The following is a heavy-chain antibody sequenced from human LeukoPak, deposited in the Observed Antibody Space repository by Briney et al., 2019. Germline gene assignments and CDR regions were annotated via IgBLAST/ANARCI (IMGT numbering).Heavy chain of an antibody. Sequence: SSETLSLTCTVPVGSISRGDYYWSWFRQPPGKALGWIGYIYYSGSTYYNPSLKSRVTISVDTSKNQFSLKLSSVTAADTAVYYCARAHEVVPAAILGKENWFDPWGQGTLVTVSS. CDR2: IYYSGST. CDR3: ARAHEVVPAAILGKENWFDP. CDR1: VGSISRGDYY. D-gene: IGHD2-2*01. J-gene: IGHJ5*02. V-gene: IGHV4-30-4*01.